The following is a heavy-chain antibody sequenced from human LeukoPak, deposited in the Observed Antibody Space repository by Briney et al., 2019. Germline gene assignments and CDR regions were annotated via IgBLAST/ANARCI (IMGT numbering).Heavy chain of an antibody. CDR1: GFTFSSYA. CDR2: ISGSGGST. Sequence: GGSLRLSCAASGFTFSSYAMSWVRQAPGKGLEWVSAISGSGGSTYYADSVRGRFTISRDNSKNTLYLQMNSLRADYTAVYYGAELTSVHWGQGTLVTVSS. V-gene: IGHV3-23*01. D-gene: IGHD6-6*01. J-gene: IGHJ4*02. CDR3: AELTSVH.